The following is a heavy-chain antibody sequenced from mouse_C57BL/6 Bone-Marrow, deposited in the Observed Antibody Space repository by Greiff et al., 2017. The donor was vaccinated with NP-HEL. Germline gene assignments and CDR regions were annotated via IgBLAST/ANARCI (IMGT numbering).Heavy chain of an antibody. J-gene: IGHJ3*01. D-gene: IGHD1-1*01. CDR1: GYTFTSYW. CDR2: IYPGSGST. Sequence: QVQLQQPGAELVKPGASVKMSCKASGYTFTSYWITWVKQRPGQGLEWIGDIYPGSGSTNYNEKFKSKATLTVDTSSSTAYMQLSSLTSEDSAVYYCATYYYGSRGFAYWGQGTLVTVSA. V-gene: IGHV1-55*01. CDR3: ATYYYGSRGFAY.